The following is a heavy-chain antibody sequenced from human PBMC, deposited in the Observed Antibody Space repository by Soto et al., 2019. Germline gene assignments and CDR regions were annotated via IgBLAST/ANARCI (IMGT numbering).Heavy chain of an antibody. CDR2: IYYSGST. J-gene: IGHJ4*02. Sequence: PSETLSPTCTVSGGSLSDFYWSWLRQPPGKGLEWIGYIYYSGSTNYNPSLKRRATISVDTSKNQFSLNLRSMSPADTAVYYSARVGGFAARTFEYWGPGTLVTVSA. CDR1: GGSLSDFY. CDR3: ARVGGFAARTFEY. D-gene: IGHD6-6*01. V-gene: IGHV4-59*01.